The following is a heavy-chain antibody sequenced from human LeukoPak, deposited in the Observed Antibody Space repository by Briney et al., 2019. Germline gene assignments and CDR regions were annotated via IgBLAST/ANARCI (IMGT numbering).Heavy chain of an antibody. CDR2: ISYDGSNK. D-gene: IGHD4-17*01. Sequence: GRSLRLSCAASGFTFSSYGMHWVRQAPGKGLEWVAVISYDGSNKYYADSVKGRFTISRDNSKNTLYLQMNSLRAEDTAVYYGAKESLADYGDAILGITEYFQHWGQGTLVTVSS. CDR3: AKESLADYGDAILGITEYFQH. CDR1: GFTFSSYG. J-gene: IGHJ1*01. V-gene: IGHV3-30*18.